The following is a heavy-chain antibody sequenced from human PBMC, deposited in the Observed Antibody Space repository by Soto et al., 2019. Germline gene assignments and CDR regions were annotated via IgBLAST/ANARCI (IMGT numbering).Heavy chain of an antibody. J-gene: IGHJ6*03. CDR3: AKDWIDVVVVPAAIDYYYYMDV. CDR2: ISGSGGST. V-gene: IGHV3-23*01. D-gene: IGHD2-2*01. CDR1: GVTFISYA. Sequence: PGGSLRLSCAASGVTFISYAMSWVRQAPGKGLEWVSSISGSGGSTYYADSVKGRFTISRDNSKNTLYLQMNSLRAEDTAVYYCAKDWIDVVVVPAAIDYYYYMDVWGKGTTVTVSS.